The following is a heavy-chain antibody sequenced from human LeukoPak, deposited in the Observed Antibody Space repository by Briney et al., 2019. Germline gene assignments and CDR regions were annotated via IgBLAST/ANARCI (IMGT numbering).Heavy chain of an antibody. J-gene: IGHJ4*02. Sequence: TSETLSLTCTVSGGSISSSSYYWGWIRQPPGKGLERIGSIYYSGSTYYNPSLKSRVTISVDTSKNQFSLKLSSVTAADTAVYYCARTSQSYYDSSGYLDYWGQGTLVTVSS. CDR3: ARTSQSYYDSSGYLDY. CDR1: GGSISSSSYY. V-gene: IGHV4-39*07. D-gene: IGHD3-22*01. CDR2: IYYSGST.